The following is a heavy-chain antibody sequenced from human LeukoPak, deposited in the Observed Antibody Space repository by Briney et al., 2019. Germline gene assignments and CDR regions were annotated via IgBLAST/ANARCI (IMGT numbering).Heavy chain of an antibody. CDR3: AKDMKAWLVQSGLDI. Sequence: GGSLRLSCAASGVTFDDYAMHWVRHVPGKGLGWVSGISWNSGSIGYADSVKGRFTISRDNAKNSLYLQMNSLRAEDTALYYCAKDMKAWLVQSGLDIWGQGTMVTVSS. J-gene: IGHJ3*02. D-gene: IGHD6-19*01. CDR2: ISWNSGSI. V-gene: IGHV3-9*01. CDR1: GVTFDDYA.